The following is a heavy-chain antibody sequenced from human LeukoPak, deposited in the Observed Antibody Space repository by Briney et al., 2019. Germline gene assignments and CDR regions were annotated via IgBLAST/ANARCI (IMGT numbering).Heavy chain of an antibody. CDR2: IYHSGST. J-gene: IGHJ4*02. CDR3: ARLIVVVPAATYYFDY. Sequence: SETLSLTCTVSGGSISSGGYYWSWIRQPPGKGLEWIGYIYHSGSTYYNPSPKSRVTISVDRSKNQFSLKLSSVTAADTAVYYCARLIVVVPAATYYFDYWGQGTLVTVSS. CDR1: GGSISSGGYY. V-gene: IGHV4-30-2*01. D-gene: IGHD2-2*01.